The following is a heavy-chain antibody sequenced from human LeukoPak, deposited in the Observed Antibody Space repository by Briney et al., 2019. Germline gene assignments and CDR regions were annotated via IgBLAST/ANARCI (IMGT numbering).Heavy chain of an antibody. V-gene: IGHV3-7*01. CDR1: GFTFSSYW. Sequence: GGSLRLSRAASGFTFSSYWMSWVRQAPGKGLEWVANIKQDGSEKYYVDSVKGRFTISRDNAKNSLYLQMNSLRAEDTAVYYCARERDGYNEVFDYWGQGTLVTVSS. J-gene: IGHJ4*02. CDR2: IKQDGSEK. CDR3: ARERDGYNEVFDY. D-gene: IGHD5-24*01.